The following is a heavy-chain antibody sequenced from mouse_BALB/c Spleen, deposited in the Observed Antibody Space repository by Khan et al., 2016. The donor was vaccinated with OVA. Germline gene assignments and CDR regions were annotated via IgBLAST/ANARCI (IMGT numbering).Heavy chain of an antibody. D-gene: IGHD2-10*02. CDR1: GYSFTGYN. CDR3: TREYGNYDRYYFDY. CDR2: IDPYYGGA. V-gene: IGHV1-39*01. J-gene: IGHJ2*01. Sequence: EVQLQESGPELEKPGASVKISCKASGYSFTGYNMNWVKQSNGKSLEWIGNIDPYYGGATYNQKFKGKATLTVDKSSSTAYMQLKSMTSEDSAVYYSTREYGNYDRYYFDYWGQGTTLTVSS.